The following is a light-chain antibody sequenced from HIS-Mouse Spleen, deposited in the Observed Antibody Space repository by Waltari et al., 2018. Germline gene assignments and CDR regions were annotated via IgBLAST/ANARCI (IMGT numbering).Light chain of an antibody. Sequence: QSALTQPASVSGSPGQSITISCTGTSSDVGGYNYVSWYQQHPGKAPKLRIYDVSNRPSGVSNLFAGAKSGNTASRTISGLHAEDEADYYCSSYTSSSTWVFGGGTKLTVL. CDR2: DVS. V-gene: IGLV2-14*03. CDR3: SSYTSSSTWV. CDR1: SSDVGGYNY. J-gene: IGLJ3*02.